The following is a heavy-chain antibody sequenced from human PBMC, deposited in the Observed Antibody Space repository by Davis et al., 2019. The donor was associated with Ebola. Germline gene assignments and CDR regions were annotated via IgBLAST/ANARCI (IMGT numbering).Heavy chain of an antibody. D-gene: IGHD3-9*01. CDR1: GFTVSSNH. Sequence: GGSLRLSCAASGFTVSSNHMSWVRQAPGKGLEWVSYISGSATSTFYADSVKGRFTISRDNARDSLYLQMDSLRVEDTAIYYCARDAFSLSRYDTEDHWGQGTLVTVSS. J-gene: IGHJ4*02. V-gene: IGHV3-48*04. CDR2: ISGSATST. CDR3: ARDAFSLSRYDTEDH.